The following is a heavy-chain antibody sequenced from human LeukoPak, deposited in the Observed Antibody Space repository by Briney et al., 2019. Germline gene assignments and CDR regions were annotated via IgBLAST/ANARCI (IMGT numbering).Heavy chain of an antibody. Sequence: PGGSLRLSCAASGFTFSSYSMNWVRQAPGKGLEWVSSISSSSSYIYYADSVKGRFTISRDNAKNSLYLQMNSLRAEDTAVYYCASQYYGSGSYLWFDPWGQGILVTVSS. D-gene: IGHD3-10*01. CDR2: ISSSSSYI. V-gene: IGHV3-21*01. CDR1: GFTFSSYS. CDR3: ASQYYGSGSYLWFDP. J-gene: IGHJ5*02.